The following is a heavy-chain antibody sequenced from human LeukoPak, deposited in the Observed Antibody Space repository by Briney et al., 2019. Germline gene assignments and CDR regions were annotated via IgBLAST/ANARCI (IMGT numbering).Heavy chain of an antibody. CDR1: GGSFSGYY. J-gene: IGHJ4*02. CDR3: ARVPISYGSGSPDY. CDR2: INHSGST. D-gene: IGHD3-10*01. Sequence: PSETLSLTCAVYGGSFSGYYWSWIRQPPGKGLEWIGEINHSGSTNYNPSLKSRVTISVDTSKNQFSLKLSSVTAADTAVYYCARVPISYGSGSPDYWGQGTLVTVSS. V-gene: IGHV4-34*01.